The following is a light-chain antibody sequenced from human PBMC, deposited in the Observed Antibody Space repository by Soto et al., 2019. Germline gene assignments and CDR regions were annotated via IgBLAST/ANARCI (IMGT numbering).Light chain of an antibody. V-gene: IGKV1-17*01. CDR3: VQHDTDPLT. CDR1: QGIRNA. J-gene: IGKJ4*01. CDR2: GAS. Sequence: DIQMTQSPSTLSGSVGDKVTITCRASQGIRNALAWYQQKPGKAPKRLIYGASTLQSGVPSRFSGSGSATEFTLTITSLQPEDFATYYCVQHDTDPLTFGGGTKVDIK.